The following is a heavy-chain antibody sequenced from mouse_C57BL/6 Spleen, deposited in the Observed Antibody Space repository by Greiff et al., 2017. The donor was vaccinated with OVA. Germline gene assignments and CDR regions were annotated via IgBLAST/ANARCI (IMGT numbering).Heavy chain of an antibody. CDR3: AREMYDGYFDV. CDR2: ISDGGSYT. J-gene: IGHJ1*03. V-gene: IGHV5-4*01. CDR1: GFTFSSYA. D-gene: IGHD2-14*01. Sequence: EVKVVESGGGLVKPGGSLKLSCAASGFTFSSYAMSWVRQTPEKRLEWVATISDGGSYTYYPDNVKGRFTISRDNAKNNLYLQMSHLKSEDTAMYYCAREMYDGYFDVWGTGTTVTVSS.